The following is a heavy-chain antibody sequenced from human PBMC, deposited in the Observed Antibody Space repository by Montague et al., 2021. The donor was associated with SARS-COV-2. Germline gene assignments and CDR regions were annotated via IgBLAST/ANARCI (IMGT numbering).Heavy chain of an antibody. CDR1: GFTFSNIW. J-gene: IGHJ6*02. V-gene: IGHV3-7*01. D-gene: IGHD4-23*01. CDR2: IKPDESEK. CDR3: AKNGGAHGLDV. Sequence: SLRLSCAPPGFTFSNIWMSWVRQAPGKGLEWVANIKPDESEKNYVDSVKGRFSISRDNAKNSLYLQMDNLRAEDTAIYYCAKNGGAHGLDVWGQGTSVSVSS.